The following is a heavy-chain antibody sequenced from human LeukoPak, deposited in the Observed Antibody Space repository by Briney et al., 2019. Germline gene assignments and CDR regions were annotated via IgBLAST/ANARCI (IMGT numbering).Heavy chain of an antibody. CDR2: IYPGGSDT. V-gene: IGHV5-51*01. CDR1: GYSFTSYW. J-gene: IGHJ4*02. Sequence: GESLKISCKGSGYSFTSYWIGWVRQMPGKGLEWMGIIYPGGSDTRYSPSFQGQVTISADKSISTAYLQWSSLKASDTAMYYCARAPGGSYFTAGFDYWGQGTLVTVSS. CDR3: ARAPGGSYFTAGFDY. D-gene: IGHD1-26*01.